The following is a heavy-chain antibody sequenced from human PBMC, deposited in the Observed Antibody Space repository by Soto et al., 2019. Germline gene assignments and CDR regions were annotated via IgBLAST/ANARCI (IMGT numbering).Heavy chain of an antibody. CDR3: ARGNGDFDP. Sequence: QVRLVQSGPEVKKPGASVRVSCKVSGYTFSSYGITWVRQAPGQGLEWMGWISVHTGNADYAEKYQGRVTLTTDTSTTTAYMELRNLRSDDTAVFYCARGNGDFDPWGQGTLVTVSA. CDR2: ISVHTGNA. D-gene: IGHD3-3*01. CDR1: GYTFSSYG. V-gene: IGHV1-18*01. J-gene: IGHJ5*02.